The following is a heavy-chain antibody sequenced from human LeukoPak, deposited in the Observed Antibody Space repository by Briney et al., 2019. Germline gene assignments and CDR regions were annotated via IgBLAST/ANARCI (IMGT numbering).Heavy chain of an antibody. Sequence: PGGSLRLSCAASGFTFSSYGMHWVRQDPGKGLEWVAVIWYDGSNKYYADSVKGRFTISRDNSKNTLYLQMNSLRAEDTAVYYCARVLYSSGWYDWFDPWGQGTLVTVSS. CDR3: ARVLYSSGWYDWFDP. CDR1: GFTFSSYG. CDR2: IWYDGSNK. J-gene: IGHJ5*02. V-gene: IGHV3-33*01. D-gene: IGHD6-19*01.